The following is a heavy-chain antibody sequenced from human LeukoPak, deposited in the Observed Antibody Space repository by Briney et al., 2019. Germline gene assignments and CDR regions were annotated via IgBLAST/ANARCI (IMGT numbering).Heavy chain of an antibody. Sequence: GESLKISCKGSGYSFTSYWIGWVRQMPGKGLEWMGIIYPGDSDTRYSPSFQGQVTISADKSISTAYLQWSSLKASDTAMYYCARRTSEKYSSSWYNWFDPWGQGTLVTVSS. CDR1: GYSFTSYW. J-gene: IGHJ5*02. CDR3: ARRTSEKYSSSWYNWFDP. D-gene: IGHD6-13*01. V-gene: IGHV5-51*01. CDR2: IYPGDSDT.